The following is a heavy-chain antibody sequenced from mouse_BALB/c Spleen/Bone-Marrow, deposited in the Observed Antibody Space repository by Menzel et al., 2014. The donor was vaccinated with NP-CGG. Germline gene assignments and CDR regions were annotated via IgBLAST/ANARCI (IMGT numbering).Heavy chain of an antibody. V-gene: IGHV1-67*01. CDR2: ISTYSGNT. J-gene: IGHJ3*01. CDR1: GFTFTYYV. Sequence: QVQLQQPGRELVRPGVSVKISCKGSGFTFTYYVMHWVKQSHAKSLEWIGVISTYSGNTNYNQKFKGKATMTLNKSSSTAYMELARLTSEDSAIYYCARSGFSYGWFAYWGQGTLVTVSA. CDR3: ARSGFSYGWFAY. D-gene: IGHD2-12*01.